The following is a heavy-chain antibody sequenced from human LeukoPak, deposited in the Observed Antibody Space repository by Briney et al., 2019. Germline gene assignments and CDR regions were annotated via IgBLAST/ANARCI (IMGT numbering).Heavy chain of an antibody. Sequence: TETLSLTCAVSGGFISSNNWWNWVRQPPGKGLEWVGESYHSGSTKYNPSLESRVTISVDKSKNQFSLKLSSVTAADTAVYYCARKGLYYNSLTGYYKNGLDVWGKGTTVFVSS. J-gene: IGHJ6*04. V-gene: IGHV4-4*02. CDR3: ARKGLYYNSLTGYYKNGLDV. CDR2: SYHSGST. CDR1: GGFISSNNW. D-gene: IGHD3-9*01.